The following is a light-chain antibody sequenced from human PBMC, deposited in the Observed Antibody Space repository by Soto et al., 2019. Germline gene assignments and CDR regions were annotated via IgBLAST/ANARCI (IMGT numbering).Light chain of an antibody. V-gene: IGKV3-15*01. J-gene: IGKJ1*01. CDR1: QSVSSS. CDR3: QQYVHWPPGA. Sequence: EIVVTQSPATLSVSPGERVTLSCRASQSVSSSLAWYQQRPGQAPRLLIYDTSTRAAGIAARFSGSGSGTEFTLTISSLQSEDSAVYYCQQYVHWPPGAFGQGTKVDNK. CDR2: DTS.